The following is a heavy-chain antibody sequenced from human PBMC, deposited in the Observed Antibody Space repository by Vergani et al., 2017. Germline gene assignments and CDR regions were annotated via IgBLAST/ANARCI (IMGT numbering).Heavy chain of an antibody. CDR1: GFTSSSYS. V-gene: IGHV3-48*01. CDR2: IRSSSSTI. J-gene: IGHJ6*02. CDR3: PRDGGYCSGGSSRNYYYYGMDV. D-gene: IGHD2-15*01. Sequence: EVQLVESGGGLVQPGGSLRLSGAASGFTSSSYSMNWVRQAPGKGLECVSYIRSSSSTIYNADSVKGRFTISRDNAKNSLYLQMNSLRAEDTSVYYCPRDGGYCSGGSSRNYYYYGMDVWGQGTTVTVSS.